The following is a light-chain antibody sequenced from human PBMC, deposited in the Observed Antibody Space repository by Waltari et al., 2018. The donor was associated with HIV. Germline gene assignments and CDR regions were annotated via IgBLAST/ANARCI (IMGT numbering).Light chain of an antibody. Sequence: SSELTQPPSVSVSPGQTARITCSGDALPKKYAYWYQQKPGQAPVLVIYKDSERPSGIPGRFSGSSSGTTVTFTISGVQAEDEADYYCQSADSSGTYPWVFGGGTKLTVL. CDR3: QSADSSGTYPWV. CDR1: ALPKKY. J-gene: IGLJ3*02. V-gene: IGLV3-25*03. CDR2: KDS.